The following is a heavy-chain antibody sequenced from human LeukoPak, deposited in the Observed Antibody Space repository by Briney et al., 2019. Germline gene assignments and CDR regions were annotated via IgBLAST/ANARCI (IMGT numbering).Heavy chain of an antibody. CDR2: IFYSGST. Sequence: PSETLSLTCTVSGDSFTSGDYYWAWIRQPPGKGPEWIGSIFYSGSTYYNPSLKSQVTISLDTSKNQFSLRLSSVTAADTAVYYCARENDRYGRIDYWGQGTQVTVSS. D-gene: IGHD5-18*01. CDR3: ARENDRYGRIDY. J-gene: IGHJ4*02. V-gene: IGHV4-39*07. CDR1: GDSFTSGDYY.